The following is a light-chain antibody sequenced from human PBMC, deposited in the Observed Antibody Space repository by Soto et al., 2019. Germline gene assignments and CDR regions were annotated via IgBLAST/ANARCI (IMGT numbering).Light chain of an antibody. CDR1: KSISSY. Sequence: IQVTQSTASRPPLVEDRFKITCRASKSISSYLDWYQQKPGQAPKLLIYAASSLHSGVPYRFSGSGSGTDFTLTISSLQPEDFATYYCQQSYSTPRTFGQGTKVDIK. V-gene: IGKV1-39*01. J-gene: IGKJ1*01. CDR3: QQSYSTPRT. CDR2: AAS.